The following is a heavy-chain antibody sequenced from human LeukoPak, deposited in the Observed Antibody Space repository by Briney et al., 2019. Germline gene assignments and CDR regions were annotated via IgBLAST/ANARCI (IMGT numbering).Heavy chain of an antibody. Sequence: PGGPLRLSCAASGFTFSSYAMSWVRQAPGKGLEWVSAISGSGGSTYYADSVKGRFTISRDNSKNTLYLQMNSLRAEDTAVYYCAKRGGHYGDYVDYFDYWGQGTLVTVSS. CDR2: ISGSGGST. J-gene: IGHJ4*02. V-gene: IGHV3-23*01. CDR1: GFTFSSYA. CDR3: AKRGGHYGDYVDYFDY. D-gene: IGHD4-17*01.